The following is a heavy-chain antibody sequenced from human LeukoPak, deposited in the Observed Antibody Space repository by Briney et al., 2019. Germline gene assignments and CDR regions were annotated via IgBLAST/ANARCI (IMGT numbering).Heavy chain of an antibody. CDR2: ISAYNGNT. CDR1: GYTFTNYG. V-gene: IGHV1-18*01. D-gene: IGHD3-9*01. CDR3: ARDYDILTGYYDGVWFDP. J-gene: IGHJ5*02. Sequence: GASVKVSCKASGYTFTNYGISWVRQAPGQGLEWMGWISAYNGNTHYAQNLQGRVTMTTDTSTSTAYMELKSLRSDDTAVYYCARDYDILTGYYDGVWFDPWGQGTLVTVSS.